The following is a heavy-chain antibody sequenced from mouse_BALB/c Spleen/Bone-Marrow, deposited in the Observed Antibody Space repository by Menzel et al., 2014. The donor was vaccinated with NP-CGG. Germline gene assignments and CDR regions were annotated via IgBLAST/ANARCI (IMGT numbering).Heavy chain of an antibody. Sequence: VQLQQSGAELMKPGASVKISCKATGYTFSHYWIEWVKLRPGHGLEWIGEILPGCGTSTYNMKFKGKATFTVDKSSNTAYIQRSSLTYEDSAVYYGARVLYYANYDAFAYWGQGTPVTVSA. V-gene: IGHV1-9*01. D-gene: IGHD2-1*01. CDR1: GYTFSHYW. CDR2: ILPGCGTS. CDR3: ARVLYYANYDAFAY. J-gene: IGHJ3*01.